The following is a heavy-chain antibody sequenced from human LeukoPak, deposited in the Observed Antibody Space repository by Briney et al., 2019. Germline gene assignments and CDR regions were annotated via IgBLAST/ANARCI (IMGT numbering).Heavy chain of an antibody. CDR3: AKGQVGWYYFTMDV. D-gene: IGHD6-19*01. CDR1: GFTFSTYA. Sequence: GGSLRLSCAASGFTFSTYAMSWVRQAPGKGLGWVSAISGSGDSTYYADSVKGRFTISRDNSKNTLYLQMNSLRAEDTAVYYCAKGQVGWYYFTMDVWGQGTTVTVSS. CDR2: ISGSGDST. V-gene: IGHV3-23*01. J-gene: IGHJ6*02.